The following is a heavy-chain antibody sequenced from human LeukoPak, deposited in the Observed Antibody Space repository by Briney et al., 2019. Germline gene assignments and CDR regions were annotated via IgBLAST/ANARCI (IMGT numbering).Heavy chain of an antibody. CDR3: ARDRFSGTYEGPFDY. D-gene: IGHD1-26*01. Sequence: GGSLRLSCAASGFTFSSYSIHWVRQAPGKGLEWVVVISYDGNNKYYADSVKGRFTISRDNSKATLYLQMNSLRAEDTAVYYCARDRFSGTYEGPFDYWGQGTLVTVAS. CDR1: GFTFSSYS. J-gene: IGHJ4*02. CDR2: ISYDGNNK. V-gene: IGHV3-30*04.